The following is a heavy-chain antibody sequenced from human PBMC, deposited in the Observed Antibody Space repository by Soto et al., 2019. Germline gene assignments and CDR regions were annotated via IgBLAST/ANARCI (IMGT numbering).Heavy chain of an antibody. CDR2: IYYSGTT. Sequence: SETLSLTCTVSGGSISEYYWSWIRQPPGKGLEWIGYIYYSGTTNYSPSLKSRVTISVDTSKNQFSLELSSVTAADSAIYYCARQSGGYYYYGMDVWGQGTTVTVSS. V-gene: IGHV4-59*08. CDR3: ARQSGGYYYYGMDV. D-gene: IGHD1-26*01. J-gene: IGHJ6*02. CDR1: GGSISEYY.